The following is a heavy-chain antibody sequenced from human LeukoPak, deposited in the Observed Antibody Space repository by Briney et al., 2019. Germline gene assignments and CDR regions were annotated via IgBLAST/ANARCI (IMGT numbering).Heavy chain of an antibody. Sequence: ASVKVSCKASGYTFTGYYMHWVRPAPGQGFEWMGWINPNSGGTSYAQKFQGRVTITRDTSTSTVYMELSSLRSEGTAVYYCARTYYYDSSGYRFDYGGQGTRVTVSS. CDR2: INPNSGGT. CDR3: ARTYYYDSSGYRFDY. J-gene: IGHJ4*02. CDR1: GYTFTGYY. V-gene: IGHV1-2*02. D-gene: IGHD3-22*01.